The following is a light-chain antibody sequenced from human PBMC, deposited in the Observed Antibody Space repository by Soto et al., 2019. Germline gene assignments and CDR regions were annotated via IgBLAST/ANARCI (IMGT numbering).Light chain of an antibody. Sequence: EIVLTQSPGTLSLSPWERATLSCRATESVVSNYLAWYQLKPGQAPRLLIYDASSRATGIPDRFSGSGSGTDFTLTISRLEPEDFAVYYCQQYGSSPWAFGQGTKVDIK. J-gene: IGKJ1*01. CDR1: ESVVSNY. V-gene: IGKV3-20*01. CDR2: DAS. CDR3: QQYGSSPWA.